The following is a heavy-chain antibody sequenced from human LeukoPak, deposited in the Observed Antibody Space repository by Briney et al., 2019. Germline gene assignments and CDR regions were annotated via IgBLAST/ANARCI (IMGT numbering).Heavy chain of an antibody. Sequence: KASETLSLTCTVSGGSISSYYWSWIRQPPGKGLEWIGYIYYSGSTNYNPSLKSRVTISVDTSKNQFSLKLSSVTAADTAVYYCARSYCYDSSGYPDAFDIWGQGTMVTVSS. D-gene: IGHD3-22*01. V-gene: IGHV4-59*01. CDR3: ARSYCYDSSGYPDAFDI. CDR2: IYYSGST. J-gene: IGHJ3*02. CDR1: GGSISSYY.